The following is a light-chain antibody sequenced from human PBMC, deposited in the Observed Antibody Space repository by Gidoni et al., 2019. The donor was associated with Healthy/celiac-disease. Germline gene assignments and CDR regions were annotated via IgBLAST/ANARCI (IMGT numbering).Light chain of an antibody. Sequence: EIVLTQSPGTLSLSPGERATLSCRASQSVSSSYLAWYQQTPGQAPRLLIYGASSRATGLPDRFSSGGSRAVFTLTISRLEPEDVAVYCCQQYGSSPLTFGGGTKVEIK. CDR2: GAS. V-gene: IGKV3-20*01. J-gene: IGKJ4*01. CDR3: QQYGSSPLT. CDR1: QSVSSSY.